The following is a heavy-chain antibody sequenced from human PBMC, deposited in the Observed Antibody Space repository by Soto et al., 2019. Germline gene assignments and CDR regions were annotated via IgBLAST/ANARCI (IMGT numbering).Heavy chain of an antibody. CDR1: GGSFSSGGYY. Sequence: QLQLQESGPGLVKPSQTLSVACTVSGGSFSSGGYYWSWIRQLPGKGLEWIGYIYYSGSTYYNPSRKSRFTISLDTSKNQFSLKLSSVTAADTAVYYCARATSFSGHHGYWGQGTLVTVSS. J-gene: IGHJ4*02. D-gene: IGHD2-8*02. V-gene: IGHV4-31*03. CDR3: ARATSFSGHHGY. CDR2: IYYSGST.